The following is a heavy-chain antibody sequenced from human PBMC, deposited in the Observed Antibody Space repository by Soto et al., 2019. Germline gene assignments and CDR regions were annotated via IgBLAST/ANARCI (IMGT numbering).Heavy chain of an antibody. V-gene: IGHV1-69*13. J-gene: IGHJ4*02. CDR1: GGTFSSYA. Sequence: ASVKVSCKASGGTFSSYAISWVRQAPGQGLEWMGGIIPIFGTANYAQKSQGRVTITADESTSTAYMELSSLRSEDTAVYYCARPAGDYDSSGYFSYFDYWGQGTLVTVSS. D-gene: IGHD3-22*01. CDR2: IIPIFGTA. CDR3: ARPAGDYDSSGYFSYFDY.